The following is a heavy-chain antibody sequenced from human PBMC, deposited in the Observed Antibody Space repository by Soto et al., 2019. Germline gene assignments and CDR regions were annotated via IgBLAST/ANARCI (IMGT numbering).Heavy chain of an antibody. J-gene: IGHJ6*01. Sequence: QVQLQESGPGLVKPSQTLSLTCTVSGGSISSGGYYWSWIRQHPGKGLEWIGYIYYSGSTYYNPSLKSRVTISVDTSKNQFSLKLSSVSAADTAVYYCAGEKAAVTDRLGYYYGMDVWGQGTTVTVAS. CDR2: IYYSGST. CDR3: AGEKAAVTDRLGYYYGMDV. CDR1: GGSISSGGYY. D-gene: IGHD6-13*01. V-gene: IGHV4-31*03.